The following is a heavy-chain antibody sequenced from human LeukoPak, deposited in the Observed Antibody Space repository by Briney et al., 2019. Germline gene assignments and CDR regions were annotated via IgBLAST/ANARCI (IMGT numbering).Heavy chain of an antibody. J-gene: IGHJ6*04. CDR3: ARDLASCSGGSCYSGDV. Sequence: GGYLRLSCAGFGFSFRRYNMNWVRQAPGKGLEWVSSISGSGNYIYYADLVKGRFTISRDNAKNSLYLQMNSLRAEDTAVYYCARDLASCSGGSCYSGDVWGKGTTVTVSS. D-gene: IGHD2-15*01. CDR1: GFSFRRYN. CDR2: ISGSGNYI. V-gene: IGHV3-21*01.